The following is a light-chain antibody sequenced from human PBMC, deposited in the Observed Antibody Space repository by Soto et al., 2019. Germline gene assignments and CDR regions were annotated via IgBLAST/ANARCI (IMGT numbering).Light chain of an antibody. CDR3: QQRSNWPPRYT. J-gene: IGKJ2*01. CDR1: QSVSSY. V-gene: IGKV3-11*01. CDR2: DAS. Sequence: EIVLTQSPATLSLSPGERATLFCRASQSVSSYLAWYQQKPGQAPRLLIYDASNRATGIPARFSGSGFATDFTLTIRSLEPDDFTVYYCQQRSNWPPRYTFGQGTKLEIK.